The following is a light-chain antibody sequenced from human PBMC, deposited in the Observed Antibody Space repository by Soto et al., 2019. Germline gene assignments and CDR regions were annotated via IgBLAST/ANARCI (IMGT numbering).Light chain of an antibody. CDR2: DAS. CDR1: QSISNY. J-gene: IGKJ1*01. V-gene: IGKV3-11*02. CDR3: QQRSILWT. Sequence: EIVLTQSPATLSLSPGERATLSCRASQSISNYLAWYQQKPGQAPRLLIYDASNRATGIPPRFSGSGSGRDFTLTISSLEPEDFAVYYCQQRSILWTFGQGTKVDIK.